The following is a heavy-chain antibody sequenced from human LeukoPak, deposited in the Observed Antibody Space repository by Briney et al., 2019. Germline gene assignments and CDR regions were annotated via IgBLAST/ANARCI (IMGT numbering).Heavy chain of an antibody. CDR2: MLYSGAT. Sequence: SDPLSLTCTVSGSSISSSSYYWRWIRQPPGKGLELLGGMLYSGATYYNPSVKSRFTISVDNAKNPFSLKLSSVTAADTAAYYCARGPSGDYGANYYCIDVWGQGTTVTVSS. CDR3: ARGPSGDYGANYYCIDV. V-gene: IGHV4-39*07. D-gene: IGHD4-17*01. J-gene: IGHJ6*02. CDR1: GSSISSSSYY.